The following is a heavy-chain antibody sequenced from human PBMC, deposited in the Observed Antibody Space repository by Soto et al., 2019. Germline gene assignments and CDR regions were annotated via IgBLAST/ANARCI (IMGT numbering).Heavy chain of an antibody. J-gene: IGHJ3*02. CDR1: GYTFTSYG. CDR3: ARDREYYDSSGYPDAFDI. CDR2: ISAYNGNT. D-gene: IGHD3-22*01. V-gene: IGHV1-18*04. Sequence: ASVKVSCKASGYTFTSYGISWVRQAPGQGLEWMGWISAYNGNTNYAQKLQGRVTMTTDTSTSTAYMELRSLRSDDTAVCYCARDREYYDSSGYPDAFDIWGQGTMVT.